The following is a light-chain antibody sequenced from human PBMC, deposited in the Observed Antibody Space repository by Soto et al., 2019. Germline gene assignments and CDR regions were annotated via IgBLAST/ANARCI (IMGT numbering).Light chain of an antibody. Sequence: DIILTDTPVALAWSRGERATLSCRASQNVRTFLAWYQQKPGQAPRLLIYDTSYRATGIPVRFSGSGSGTDFTLTISSLEPEDFAVYYCQQRSNWITFGQGTRLEIK. CDR2: DTS. J-gene: IGKJ5*01. CDR1: QNVRTF. V-gene: IGKV3-11*01. CDR3: QQRSNWIT.